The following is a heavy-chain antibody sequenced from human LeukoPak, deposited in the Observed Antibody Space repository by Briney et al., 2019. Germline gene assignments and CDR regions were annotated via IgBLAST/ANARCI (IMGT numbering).Heavy chain of an antibody. CDR3: AKDRYSGLNTIDY. CDR1: EFTFSTYG. V-gene: IGHV3-30*18. J-gene: IGHJ4*02. Sequence: GGSLRLSCAASEFTFSTYGMHWVRQAPGKGLEWVAVISYDGSYKFYADSVKGRFTISRDNSKSTLYLQMNSLRAEDPAVYYCAKDRYSGLNTIDYWGQGTLVTVSS. D-gene: IGHD6-13*01. CDR2: ISYDGSYK.